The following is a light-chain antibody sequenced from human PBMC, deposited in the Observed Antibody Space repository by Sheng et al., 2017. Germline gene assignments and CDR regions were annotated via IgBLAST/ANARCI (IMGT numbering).Light chain of an antibody. CDR1: QSLLYNSNNKNY. CDR3: LQYYTSLYS. V-gene: IGKV4-1*01. Sequence: DIVMTQSPEYLAVSLGERATINCKSSQSLLYNSNNKNYLAWYQQKPGQPPTLLIYWASTRESGVPDRFSGSGSGTDFTLTISSLQAEDVAIYYCLQYYTSLYSFGQGTKLEI. J-gene: IGKJ2*01. CDR2: WAS.